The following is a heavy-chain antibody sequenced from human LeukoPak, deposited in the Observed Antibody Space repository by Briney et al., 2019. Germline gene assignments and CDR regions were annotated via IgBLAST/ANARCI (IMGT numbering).Heavy chain of an antibody. CDR3: ARLGMTTVNWFDP. V-gene: IGHV4-4*09. CDR2: IYTSGST. CDR1: GGSISSYY. D-gene: IGHD4-11*01. J-gene: IGHJ5*02. Sequence: PSETLSLTCTVSGGSISSYYWSWIRQPPGKGLEWIGYIYTSGSTNYNPSLKSRVTISVDTSKNQFSLKLSSVTAADTAVYYRARLGMTTVNWFDPWGQGTLVTVSS.